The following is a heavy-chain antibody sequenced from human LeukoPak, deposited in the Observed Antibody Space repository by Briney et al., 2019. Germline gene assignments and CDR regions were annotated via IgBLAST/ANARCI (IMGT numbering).Heavy chain of an antibody. CDR3: ARDDNYLEWLLFVY. V-gene: IGHV4-38-2*02. CDR2: IQHSGST. CDR1: GYSISSGYY. Sequence: PSETLSLTCSVSGYSISSGYYWGWIRQPPGKGLEWIGSIQHSGSTYYNPSLKSRATISVDTSKNQFSLKLSSVTAADTAVYYCARDDNYLEWLLFVYWGQGTLVTVSS. D-gene: IGHD3-3*01. J-gene: IGHJ4*02.